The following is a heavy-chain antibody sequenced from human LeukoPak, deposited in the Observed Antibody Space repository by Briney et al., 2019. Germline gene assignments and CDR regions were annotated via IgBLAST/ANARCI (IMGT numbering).Heavy chain of an antibody. CDR2: INHSGGT. Sequence: SETLSLTCVVYGESFSCYYWSWIRQPPGKGLEWIGEINHSGGTNYNPSLKSRVTISVDTSKNQISLELRSVAAADTAVYYCASLITMIDHWGQGTLVTVSS. CDR3: ASLITMIDH. J-gene: IGHJ5*02. CDR1: GESFSCYY. V-gene: IGHV4-34*01. D-gene: IGHD3-22*01.